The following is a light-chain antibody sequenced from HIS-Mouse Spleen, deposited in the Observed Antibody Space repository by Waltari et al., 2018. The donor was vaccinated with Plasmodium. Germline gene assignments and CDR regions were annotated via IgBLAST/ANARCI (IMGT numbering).Light chain of an antibody. Sequence: SYELTQPPSVSVSPGQTARITCSGDALPKQYAYWYQQKPGQAPVLVIYKDSERPSGIPERCSGASSGTTVTLTISGVQAEDEDDYYCQSADSSGTYRVFGGGTKLTVL. J-gene: IGLJ3*02. V-gene: IGLV3-25*03. CDR1: ALPKQY. CDR3: QSADSSGTYRV. CDR2: KDS.